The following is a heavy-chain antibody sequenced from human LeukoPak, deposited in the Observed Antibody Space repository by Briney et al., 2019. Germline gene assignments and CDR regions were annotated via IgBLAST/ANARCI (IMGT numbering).Heavy chain of an antibody. J-gene: IGHJ5*02. D-gene: IGHD3-22*01. V-gene: IGHV3-23*01. Sequence: GGSLRLSCAASGFPFTSYAMSWVRQAPGEGLEWVSSISVSGGSTYYADSVKGRFTISRDNSKNTLYLQMNSLRAEDTAVYYCATTRGDYYDSSGYPVPWGQGTLVTVSS. CDR3: ATTRGDYYDSSGYPVP. CDR2: ISVSGGST. CDR1: GFPFTSYA.